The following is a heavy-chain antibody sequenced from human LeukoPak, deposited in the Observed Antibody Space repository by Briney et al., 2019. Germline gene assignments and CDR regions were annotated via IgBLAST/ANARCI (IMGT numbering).Heavy chain of an antibody. CDR3: VTVLGATFYN. Sequence: SETLSLTCNVSGDSISSPIFYWGWVRQPLGKGLEWIGSLFYGGATYYNPSLKNRVTVSVDTSKNHFSLRLTSVTAADTAIYYCVTVLGATFYNWGQGTLVTVSS. CDR2: LFYGGAT. CDR1: GDSISSPIFY. D-gene: IGHD1-26*01. J-gene: IGHJ4*02. V-gene: IGHV4-39*02.